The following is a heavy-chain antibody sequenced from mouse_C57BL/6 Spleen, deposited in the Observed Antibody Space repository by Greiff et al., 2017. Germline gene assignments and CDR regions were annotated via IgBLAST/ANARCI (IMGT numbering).Heavy chain of an antibody. Sequence: VQLKQSGAELVRPGASVKLSCTASGFNIKDYYMHWVKQRPEQGLEWIGRIDPEDGDTEYAPKFQGKATMTADTSSNKAYLQLSSLTSEDTAVYYYTPVVATGGYYFDYWGQGTTLTVSS. CDR3: TPVVATGGYYFDY. D-gene: IGHD1-1*01. V-gene: IGHV14-1*01. CDR2: IDPEDGDT. J-gene: IGHJ2*01. CDR1: GFNIKDYY.